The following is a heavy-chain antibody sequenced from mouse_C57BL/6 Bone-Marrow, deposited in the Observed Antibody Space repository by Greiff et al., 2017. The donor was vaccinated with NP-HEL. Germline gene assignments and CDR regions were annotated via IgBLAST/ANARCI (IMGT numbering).Heavy chain of an antibody. D-gene: IGHD2-3*01. CDR2: IRNKANGYTT. J-gene: IGHJ1*03. CDR1: GFTFTDYY. CDR3: ASTGYYPSYWYFDV. Sequence: EVKLVESGGGLVQPGGSLSLSCAASGFTFTDYYMSWVRQPPGKALEWLGFIRNKANGYTTEYSASVKGRFTISRDNSQSILYLQMNALRAEDSATYYCASTGYYPSYWYFDVWGTGTTVTVSS. V-gene: IGHV7-3*01.